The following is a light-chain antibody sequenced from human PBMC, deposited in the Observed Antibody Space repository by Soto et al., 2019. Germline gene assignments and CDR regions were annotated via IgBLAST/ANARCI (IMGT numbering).Light chain of an antibody. CDR2: EVT. Sequence: QSALTQPASVSGSPGQSITISCTGTTSDVGAYNYVSWYQQHPGKAPKLLIYEVTNRPSGVSGRFSGSRSGNTASLTISGLQDEDEADYYCSSYTTSTTRVFGTGTKVTVL. V-gene: IGLV2-14*01. J-gene: IGLJ1*01. CDR1: TSDVGAYNY. CDR3: SSYTTSTTRV.